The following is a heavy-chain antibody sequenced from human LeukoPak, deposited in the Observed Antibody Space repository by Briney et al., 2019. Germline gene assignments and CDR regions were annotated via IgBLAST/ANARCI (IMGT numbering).Heavy chain of an antibody. CDR3: ASYYGSGRGSYYYGMDV. Sequence: ASVKVSCKASGGTFSSHAISWVRQAPGQGLEWMGGIIPIFGTANYAQKFQGRVTITADESTSTAYMELSSLRSEDTAVYYCASYYGSGRGSYYYGMDVWGKGTTVTVSS. D-gene: IGHD3-10*01. CDR1: GGTFSSHA. V-gene: IGHV1-69*13. CDR2: IIPIFGTA. J-gene: IGHJ6*04.